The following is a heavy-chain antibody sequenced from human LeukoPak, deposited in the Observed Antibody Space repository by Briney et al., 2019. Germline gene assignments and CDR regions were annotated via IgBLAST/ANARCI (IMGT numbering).Heavy chain of an antibody. V-gene: IGHV4-59*01. Sequence: PSETLTLTCTVSARSISSYYWIWIRGPPGKRLEWIGHIYYSGSTNYNISLKCRVTIPVDTSKNQFSLKLSSVTAAVTAVYYCARGWESGYDYVWGRWGVVALFDPWGQGTLVTVSS. CDR1: ARSISSYY. J-gene: IGHJ5*02. CDR3: ARGWESGYDYVWGRWGVVALFDP. CDR2: IYYSGST. D-gene: IGHD3-16*01.